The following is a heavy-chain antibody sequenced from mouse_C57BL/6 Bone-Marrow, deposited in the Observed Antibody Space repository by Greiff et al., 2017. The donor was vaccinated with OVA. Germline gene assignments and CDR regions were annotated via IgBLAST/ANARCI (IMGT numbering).Heavy chain of an antibody. J-gene: IGHJ3*01. V-gene: IGHV1-42*01. D-gene: IGHD4-1*01. Sequence: EVQLQQSGPELVKPGASVKISCKASGYSFTGYYMNWVKQSPEKSLEWIGEINPSTGGTTYNQKFKAKATLTVDKSSSTAYMQLKSLTSEDSAVYCARGGTSPFAYWGQGTLVTVSA. CDR2: INPSTGGT. CDR1: GYSFTGYY. CDR3: ARGGTSPFAY.